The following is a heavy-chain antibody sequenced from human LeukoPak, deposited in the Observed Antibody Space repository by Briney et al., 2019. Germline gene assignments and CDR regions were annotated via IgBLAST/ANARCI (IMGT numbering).Heavy chain of an antibody. D-gene: IGHD5-18*01. CDR1: GFTFSSYS. V-gene: IGHV3-48*01. J-gene: IGHJ4*02. CDR2: ISSSSSTI. CDR3: ARDRGYSYGMIDY. Sequence: PGGSLRLSCAASGFTFSSYSMNWVRQAPGKGLEWVSYISSSSSTIYYADSVKGRFTISRDNAKNSLYLQMNSLRAEDTAVYYCARDRGYSYGMIDYWGQGTLVTVSS.